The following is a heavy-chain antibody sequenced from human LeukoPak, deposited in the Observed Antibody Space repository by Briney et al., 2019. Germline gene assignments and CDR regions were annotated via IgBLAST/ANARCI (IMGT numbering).Heavy chain of an antibody. Sequence: GGALRLSCAQSGFTPSAAWMTWVCAGPREGVGRGAKIKEEGSERYYVDSVRGRFTLSRDNARKSLYLQMNSLRVEDTAVYFCARHQMDTGYRPFDIWGQGRMVTVSS. V-gene: IGHV3-7*01. D-gene: IGHD5-24*01. CDR3: ARHQMDTGYRPFDI. CDR1: GFTPSAAW. CDR2: IKEEGSER. J-gene: IGHJ3*02.